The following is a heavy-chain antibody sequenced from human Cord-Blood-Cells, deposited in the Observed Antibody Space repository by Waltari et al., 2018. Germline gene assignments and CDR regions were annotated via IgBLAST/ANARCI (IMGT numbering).Heavy chain of an antibody. V-gene: IGHV4-34*01. CDR2: INHSGST. J-gene: IGHJ5*02. CDR1: GGSFSGYY. CDR3: ARQDSSSWYNWFDP. D-gene: IGHD6-13*01. Sequence: WGAGLLKPSETLSLTCAVYGGSFSGYYWSWIRQPPGKGLEWIGEINHSGSTNYNPSLKSRVTISVDTSKNQFSLKLSSVTAADTAVYYCARQDSSSWYNWFDPWGQGTLVTVSS.